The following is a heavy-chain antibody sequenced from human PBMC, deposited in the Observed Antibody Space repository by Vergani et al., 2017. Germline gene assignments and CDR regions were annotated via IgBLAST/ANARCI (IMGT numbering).Heavy chain of an antibody. CDR2: INHSGST. CDR3: ARGRIRAPFRYDSSGYYYSPFDY. J-gene: IGHJ4*02. V-gene: IGHV4-30-4*01. D-gene: IGHD3-22*01. Sequence: QVQLQESGPGLVKPSQTLSLTCTVSGGSISSGDYYWSWIRQPPGKGLEWIGEINHSGSTNYNPSLKSRVTISVDTSKNQFSLKLSSVTAADTAVYYCARGRIRAPFRYDSSGYYYSPFDYWGQGTLVTVSS. CDR1: GGSISSGDYY.